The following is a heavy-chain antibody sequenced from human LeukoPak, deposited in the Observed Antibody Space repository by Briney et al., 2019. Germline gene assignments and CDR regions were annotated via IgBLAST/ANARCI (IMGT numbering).Heavy chain of an antibody. V-gene: IGHV1-8*01. Sequence: ASVKVSCKASGYTFTRYDINWVRQATGQGLEWMGWMNPNSGNTGYAQKFQGRVTMTRNTSISTAYMELSSLRSEDTAVYYCARHPPLSGTLYYYYGMDVWGQGTTVTVSS. CDR3: ARHPPLSGTLYYYYGMDV. J-gene: IGHJ6*02. CDR2: MNPNSGNT. D-gene: IGHD1-14*01. CDR1: GYTFTRYD.